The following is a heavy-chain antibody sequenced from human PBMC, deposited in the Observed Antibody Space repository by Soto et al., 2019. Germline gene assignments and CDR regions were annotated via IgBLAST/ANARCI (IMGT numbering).Heavy chain of an antibody. D-gene: IGHD6-19*01. CDR1: GFTFSSTG. CDR3: AKDWGIAVAAH. Sequence: GGSLRLSCAASGFTFSSTGMHWVRQAPGKGLEWVAVISHDGGNKYYGDSVKGRFTISRDNSKNTLYLQMNSLRADDTAVYYCAKDWGIAVAAHWGQGTLVTVSS. CDR2: ISHDGGNK. V-gene: IGHV3-30*18. J-gene: IGHJ4*02.